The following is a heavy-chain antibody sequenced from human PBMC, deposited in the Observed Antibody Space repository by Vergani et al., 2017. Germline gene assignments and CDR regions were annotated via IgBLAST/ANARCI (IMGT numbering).Heavy chain of an antibody. CDR1: GFTFSSYS. D-gene: IGHD4-17*01. V-gene: IGHV3-21*01. CDR2: ISSSSSYI. Sequence: EVQLVESGGGLVKPGGSLRLSCAASGFTFSSYSMNWVRQAPGKGLEWVSSISSSSSYIYYADSVKGRFTISRDNAKNSLYLQMNSLRAEDTAGYYCARETVTTGDFDYWGQGTLVTVSS. CDR3: ARETVTTGDFDY. J-gene: IGHJ4*02.